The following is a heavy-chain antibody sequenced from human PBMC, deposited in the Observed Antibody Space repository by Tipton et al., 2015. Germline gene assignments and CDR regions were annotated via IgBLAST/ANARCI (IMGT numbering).Heavy chain of an antibody. CDR2: IQYSGST. J-gene: IGHJ4*02. D-gene: IGHD3-9*01. CDR3: ACQDYDSLTRDYQTVDY. V-gene: IGHV4-59*08. Sequence: LRLSCSVSSDSISKYYWSWIRQPPGKELEWIGYIQYSGSTNYNPSLKSRVTISVDTSKTQFSLKMSSVTASDTAVYYCACQDYDSLTRDYQTVDYWGQGTLVTVSS. CDR1: SDSISKYY.